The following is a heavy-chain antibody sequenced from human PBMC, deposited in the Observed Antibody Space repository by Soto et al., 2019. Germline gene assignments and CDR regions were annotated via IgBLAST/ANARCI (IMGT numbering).Heavy chain of an antibody. V-gene: IGHV3-15*01. Sequence: EVQLVESGGGLVKPGGSLRLSCVASGFTFSNAWMSWVRQAPGKGLEWVGRIKSKTDGGTTDYAAPVKGRFTISRDDSENTLYLQMHSLKTEDTAVYCCTTGYCSSTCCYINYYGMDVWGQGTTVTVSS. CDR2: IKSKTDGGTT. J-gene: IGHJ6*02. CDR3: TTGYCSSTCCYINYYGMDV. D-gene: IGHD2-2*02. CDR1: GFTFSNAW.